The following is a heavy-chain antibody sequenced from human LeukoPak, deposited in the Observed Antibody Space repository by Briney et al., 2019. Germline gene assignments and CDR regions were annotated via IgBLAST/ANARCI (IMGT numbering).Heavy chain of an antibody. D-gene: IGHD3-10*01. CDR3: ARRRLGELVKRAFDP. CDR1: GYTFTGYY. J-gene: IGHJ5*02. Sequence: GASVKVSCKASGYTFTGYYMHWVRQAPGQGLEWMGWINPNSGGTNYAQKFQGRVTMTRDTSISTAYMELSRLRSDDTAVYYCARRRLGELVKRAFDPWGQGTLVTVSS. V-gene: IGHV1-2*02. CDR2: INPNSGGT.